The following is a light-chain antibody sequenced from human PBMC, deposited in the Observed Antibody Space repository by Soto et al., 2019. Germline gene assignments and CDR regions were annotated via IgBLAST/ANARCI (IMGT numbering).Light chain of an antibody. Sequence: LTQPASVSGSPGQSITISCTGTSSDVGGYNYVSRYQQHPGKAPKLMIYDVSNRPSGVSNRFSGSKSGNTASLTISGLQAEDEADYYCSSYTSSSTLYVFGTGTKVTVL. J-gene: IGLJ1*01. CDR1: SSDVGGYNY. V-gene: IGLV2-14*01. CDR2: DVS. CDR3: SSYTSSSTLYV.